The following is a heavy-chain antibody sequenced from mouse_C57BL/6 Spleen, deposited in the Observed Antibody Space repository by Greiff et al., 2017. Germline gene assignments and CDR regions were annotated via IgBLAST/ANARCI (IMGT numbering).Heavy chain of an antibody. Sequence: EVKLVESGGGLVQPGGSLKLSCAASGFTFSDYGMAWVRQAPRKGPEWVAFISNLAYSIYYADTVTGRFTISRENAKNTLYLERSSLRSEDTAMYYCARRGRDYDGYYFDYWGQGTTLTVSS. D-gene: IGHD1-2*01. V-gene: IGHV5-15*01. J-gene: IGHJ2*01. CDR3: ARRGRDYDGYYFDY. CDR1: GFTFSDYG. CDR2: ISNLAYSI.